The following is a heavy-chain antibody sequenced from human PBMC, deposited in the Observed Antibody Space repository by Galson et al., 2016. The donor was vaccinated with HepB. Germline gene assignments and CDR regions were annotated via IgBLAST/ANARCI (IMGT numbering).Heavy chain of an antibody. CDR3: ARHLALTYLGTGKPVGYFDS. V-gene: IGHV5-51*01. J-gene: IGHJ4*02. CDR1: GYGFTNFW. CDR2: IYPGDSDT. D-gene: IGHD3-22*01. Sequence: QSGAEVKKPGESLKISCRTSGYGFTNFWIVWVRQMPGKGLEWIGIIYPGDSDTRYSPSFEGPVTISADTSISTAYLQWSGLKASDTTIHYSARHLALTYLGTGKPVGYFDSWGQGTRVTVSS.